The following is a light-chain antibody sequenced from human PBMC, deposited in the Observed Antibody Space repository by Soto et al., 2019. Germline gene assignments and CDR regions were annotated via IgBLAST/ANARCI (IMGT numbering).Light chain of an antibody. J-gene: IGLJ1*01. CDR3: KSYAGSNTYV. Sequence: QAALTPPPSASGSRGQSVTISCTGTKNDIGVYDFVSWYQHHPGKAPRLIIYEVVQRPSGVPDRFSGSKSGNTASLTVSGLQAADEADYFCKSYAGSNTYVFGSGTKVTVL. V-gene: IGLV2-8*01. CDR2: EVV. CDR1: KNDIGVYDF.